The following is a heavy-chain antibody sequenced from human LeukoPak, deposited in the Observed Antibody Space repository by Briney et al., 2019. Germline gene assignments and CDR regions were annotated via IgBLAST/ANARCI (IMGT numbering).Heavy chain of an antibody. Sequence: GGSLRLSCVASGFTVSSNYMTWVRQAPGKGLEWVSVIYSGGSTYYADSVKGRFTISRDNSKNTLYLQMNSLRAEDTAVYYCARITFWSGYNLDYWGQGTLVTVSS. J-gene: IGHJ4*02. D-gene: IGHD3-3*01. CDR2: IYSGGST. CDR1: GFTVSSNY. V-gene: IGHV3-53*01. CDR3: ARITFWSGYNLDY.